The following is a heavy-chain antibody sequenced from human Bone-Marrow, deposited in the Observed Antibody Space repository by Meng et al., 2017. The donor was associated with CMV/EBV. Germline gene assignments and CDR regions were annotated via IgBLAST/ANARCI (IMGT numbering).Heavy chain of an antibody. Sequence: GESLKISCAASGFTFSSYSMNWVRQAPGKGLEWVSSISSSSSYIYYADSVKGRFTISRDNAKNSLYLQMNSLRAEDTAVYYCAKDGELGDAFDIWGQGTMVTVSS. CDR2: ISSSSSYI. CDR1: GFTFSSYS. D-gene: IGHD1-26*01. CDR3: AKDGELGDAFDI. J-gene: IGHJ3*02. V-gene: IGHV3-21*01.